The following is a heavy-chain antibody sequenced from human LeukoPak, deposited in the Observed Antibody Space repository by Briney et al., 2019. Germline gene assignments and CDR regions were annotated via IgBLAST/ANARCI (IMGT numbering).Heavy chain of an antibody. Sequence: GSLRLSCAASGFTFSSYSMNWVRQAPGKGLEWVSYISSSSSTIYYADSVKGRFTISRDNAKNSLYLQMNSLRAEDTAVYYCARDYYYDFWSGFDAFDIWGQGTMVTVSS. D-gene: IGHD3-3*01. CDR2: ISSSSSTI. CDR3: ARDYYYDFWSGFDAFDI. V-gene: IGHV3-48*01. CDR1: GFTFSSYS. J-gene: IGHJ3*02.